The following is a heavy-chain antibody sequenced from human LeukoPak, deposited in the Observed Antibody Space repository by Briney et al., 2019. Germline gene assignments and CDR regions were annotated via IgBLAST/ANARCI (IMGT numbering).Heavy chain of an antibody. J-gene: IGHJ4*02. CDR1: GFTFSSYS. Sequence: GGSLRLSCAASGFTFSSYSMNWVRQAPGKGLEWVSYISSSSTIYYADSVKGRFTISRDNAKNSLYLQMNSLRAEDTAVYYCARDLEGSGSYHSPGYDYWGQGTLVTVSS. V-gene: IGHV3-48*01. D-gene: IGHD3-10*01. CDR3: ARDLEGSGSYHSPGYDY. CDR2: ISSSSTI.